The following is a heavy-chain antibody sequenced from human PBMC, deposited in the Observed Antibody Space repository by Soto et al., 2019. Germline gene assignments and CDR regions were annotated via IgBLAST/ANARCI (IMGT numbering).Heavy chain of an antibody. J-gene: IGHJ6*04. D-gene: IGHD5-18*01. CDR1: G. Sequence: GGRRISKTPGKGLEWVAVISYDGSNKYYADSVKGRFTISRDNSKNTLYLQMNSLRAEDTAVYYYSRGYSYSQDYSNGTEVRGNRTTVTV. CDR3: SRGYSYSQDYSNGTEV. CDR2: ISYDGSNK. V-gene: IGHV3-30*03.